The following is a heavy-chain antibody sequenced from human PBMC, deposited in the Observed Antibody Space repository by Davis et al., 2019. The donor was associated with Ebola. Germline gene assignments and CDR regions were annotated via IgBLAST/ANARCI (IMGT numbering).Heavy chain of an antibody. CDR2: IYYSGST. CDR1: GGSISSYY. CDR3: ATLPEYSYDRDY. Sequence: SETLSLICTVSGGSISSYYWSWIRQPPGKGLEWIGYIYYSGSTNYNPSLKSRVTISVDTSKNQFSLKLSSVTAADTAVYYCATLPEYSYDRDYWGQGTLVTVSS. V-gene: IGHV4-59*01. J-gene: IGHJ4*02. D-gene: IGHD5-18*01.